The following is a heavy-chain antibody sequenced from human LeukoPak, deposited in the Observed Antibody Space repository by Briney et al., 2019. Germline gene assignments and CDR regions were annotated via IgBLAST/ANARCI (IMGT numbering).Heavy chain of an antibody. V-gene: IGHV3-48*01. CDR1: GFTFSSYS. CDR2: ISSSSSTI. J-gene: IGHJ4*02. CDR3: AKDKHYYDSSGPDY. Sequence: GGSLRLSCAASGFTFSSYSMNWVRQAPGKGLEWVSYISSSSSTIYYADSVKGRFTISRDNAKNSLYLQMNSLRAEDTALYYCAKDKHYYDSSGPDYWGQGTLVTVSS. D-gene: IGHD3-22*01.